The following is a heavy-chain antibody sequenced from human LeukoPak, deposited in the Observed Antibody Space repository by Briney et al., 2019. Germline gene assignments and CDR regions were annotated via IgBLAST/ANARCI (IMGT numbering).Heavy chain of an antibody. CDR3: ARGRQRILTAFDY. D-gene: IGHD3-9*01. Sequence: GGSLRLSCAASGFTFSSYAMHWVRQAPGKGLEWVAVISYDGSNKYYADSVKGRFNISTDNSKNTLYLQMNSLRDEDTAVYYCARGRQRILTAFDYWGQRTLVTVSS. CDR1: GFTFSSYA. V-gene: IGHV3-30-3*01. J-gene: IGHJ4*02. CDR2: ISYDGSNK.